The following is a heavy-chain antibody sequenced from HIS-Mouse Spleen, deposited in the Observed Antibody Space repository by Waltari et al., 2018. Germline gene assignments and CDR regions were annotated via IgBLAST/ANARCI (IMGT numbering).Heavy chain of an antibody. J-gene: IGHJ4*02. Sequence: QAPGKGLEWVSAISGSGGSTYYADSVKGRFTISRDNSKNTLYLQMNSLRAEDTAVYYCAKANYYGSGSYYYYFDYWGQGTLVTVSS. D-gene: IGHD3-10*01. CDR3: AKANYYGSGSYYYYFDY. V-gene: IGHV3-23*01. CDR2: ISGSGGST.